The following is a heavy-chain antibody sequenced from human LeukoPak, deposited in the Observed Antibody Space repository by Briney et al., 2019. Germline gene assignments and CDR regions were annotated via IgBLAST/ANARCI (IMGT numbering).Heavy chain of an antibody. Sequence: GGSLRLSCAASGFTFSSYTMHWVRQAPGKGLEWVAVISYDGSNKYYADSVKGRFTISRDNSKNTLYLQMNSLRAEDTAVYYCARDHNYYDSSGYYYGEDYWGQGTLVTVSS. CDR3: ARDHNYYDSSGYYYGEDY. D-gene: IGHD3-22*01. J-gene: IGHJ4*02. V-gene: IGHV3-30-3*01. CDR2: ISYDGSNK. CDR1: GFTFSSYT.